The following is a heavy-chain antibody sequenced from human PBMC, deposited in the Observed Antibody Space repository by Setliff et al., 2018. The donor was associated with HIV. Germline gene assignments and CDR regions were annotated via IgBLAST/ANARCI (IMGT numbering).Heavy chain of an antibody. V-gene: IGHV4-59*11. CDR1: GDSINTHY. D-gene: IGHD1-26*01. J-gene: IGHJ5*02. Sequence: PSLTCTVSGDSINTHYWSWIRQPPGKGLEWIGCISHSGNTNFNPSLNSRVTISLDTSKNQFSLRLTSLTAADTAIYYCARSTVGAGASFPWGRGILVTVSS. CDR3: ARSTVGAGASFP. CDR2: ISHSGNT.